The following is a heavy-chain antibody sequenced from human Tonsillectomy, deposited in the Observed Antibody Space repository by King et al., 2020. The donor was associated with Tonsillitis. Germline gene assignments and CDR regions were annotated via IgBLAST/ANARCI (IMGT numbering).Heavy chain of an antibody. D-gene: IGHD5-24*01. J-gene: IGHJ4*02. CDR3: AKGTRELDY. Sequence: VQLVESGGGVVQPGRSLGLSCEVSGLTFSSHAMHWVRQAPGRGLEWVAAISHDGNNNYYADPVKGRFTISRDNSKNTLYLQMNSLRAEDTAVYYCAKGTRELDYWGQGTLVTVSS. CDR2: ISHDGNNN. CDR1: GLTFSSHA. V-gene: IGHV3-30*18.